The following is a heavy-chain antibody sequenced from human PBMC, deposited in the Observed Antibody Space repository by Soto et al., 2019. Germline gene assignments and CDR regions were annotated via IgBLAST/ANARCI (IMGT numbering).Heavy chain of an antibody. CDR2: IYSGGTT. V-gene: IGHV3-53*02. J-gene: IGHJ4*02. D-gene: IGHD3-16*02. CDR3: ARGYGTSYGFGF. CDR1: GFSVSTNY. Sequence: EVQLVETGGTLVQPGGSLRLSCAASGFSVSTNYMTWVRQAPGKGLEWVSHIYSGGTTHHAPYVKGRFTITRDNSKNTLYLQMNSLRTEDTALYYCARGYGTSYGFGFWGQGTLVTVSS.